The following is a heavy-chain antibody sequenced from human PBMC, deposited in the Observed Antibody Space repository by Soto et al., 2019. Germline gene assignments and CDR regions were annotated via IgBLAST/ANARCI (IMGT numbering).Heavy chain of an antibody. Sequence: QVQLVQSGAEVKKPGASAMVSCRASGYTFTSHYMHWVRQAPGQGLEWMGMIDPSGGATTYAQKFQGRVNINMDTSTAAVYMELSSLRPEDTAVYSCSRGLWQWLFDYWGQGTLVTVSS. J-gene: IGHJ4*02. CDR2: IDPSGGAT. CDR3: SRGLWQWLFDY. V-gene: IGHV1-46*03. D-gene: IGHD6-19*01. CDR1: GYTFTSHY.